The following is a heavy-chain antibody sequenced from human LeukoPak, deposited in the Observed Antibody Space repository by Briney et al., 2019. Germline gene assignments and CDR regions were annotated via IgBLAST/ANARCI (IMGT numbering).Heavy chain of an antibody. Sequence: SQTLSLTCAISGDSVSSNSAAWNWIRQSPSRGLEWLGRTYYRSKWYNDYAVSVKSRITINPDTSKNQFSLQLNSVTPEDTAVYYCARARYDFWSGYQYYYYYYMDVWGKGTTVTVSS. CDR3: ARARYDFWSGYQYYYYYYMDV. V-gene: IGHV6-1*01. J-gene: IGHJ6*03. CDR2: TYYRSKWYN. D-gene: IGHD3-3*01. CDR1: GDSVSSNSAA.